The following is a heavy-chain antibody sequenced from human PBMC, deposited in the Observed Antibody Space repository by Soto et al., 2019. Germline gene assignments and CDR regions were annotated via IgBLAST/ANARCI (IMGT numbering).Heavy chain of an antibody. J-gene: IGHJ4*02. CDR2: ISGSGGST. D-gene: IGHD3-3*01. Sequence: PVGSLRLSCAACGFTFSSYAMSWVRQAPGKGLEWVSAISGSGGSTYDADSVKGRFTISRDNSKNTLYLQMNSLRAEDTAVYYCAPNPHVEVVMKVYWGQGTLVTVSS. CDR3: APNPHVEVVMKVY. CDR1: GFTFSSYA. V-gene: IGHV3-23*01.